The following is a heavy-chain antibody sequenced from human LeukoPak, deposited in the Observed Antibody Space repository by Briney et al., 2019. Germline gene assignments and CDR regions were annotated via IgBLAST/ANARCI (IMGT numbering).Heavy chain of an antibody. CDR2: INPNSGGT. D-gene: IGHD2-15*01. J-gene: IGHJ5*02. V-gene: IGHV1-2*05. CDR1: GYTLTAYY. Sequence: ASVKVSCKASGYTLTAYYIYWVRQAPGQGLEWMGRINPNSGGTDYAQNYQGRVTMTRDTSISTAYMELSRLRSDDTVVYYCTRGYCSGGTSYLVENWLDPWGQGTLVTVSS. CDR3: TRGYCSGGTSYLVENWLDP.